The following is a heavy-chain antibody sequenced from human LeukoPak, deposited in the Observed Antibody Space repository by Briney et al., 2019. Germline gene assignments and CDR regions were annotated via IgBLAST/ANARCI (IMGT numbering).Heavy chain of an antibody. J-gene: IGHJ4*02. Sequence: PSETLSLTCAVYGGSFSGYYWSWIRQPPGKGPEWIGEINHSGSTNYNPSLKSRVTISVDTSKNQFSLKLSSVTAADTAVYYCARGRADSYVDYWGQGTLVTVSS. D-gene: IGHD5-18*01. CDR2: INHSGST. CDR3: ARGRADSYVDY. V-gene: IGHV4-34*01. CDR1: GGSFSGYY.